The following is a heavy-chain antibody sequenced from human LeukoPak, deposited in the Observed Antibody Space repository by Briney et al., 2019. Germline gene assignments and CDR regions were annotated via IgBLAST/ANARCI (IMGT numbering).Heavy chain of an antibody. CDR3: ARVSRRGSGWYVAFDY. V-gene: IGHV3-30-3*01. D-gene: IGHD6-19*01. J-gene: IGHJ4*02. CDR1: GFTFSSYA. Sequence: GGSLRLSCAASGFTFSSYAMHWVRQAPGKGQEWVAVISYDGSNKYYADSVKGRFTISRDNSKNTLYLQMNSLRAEDTAVYYCARVSRRGSGWYVAFDYWGQGTLVTVSS. CDR2: ISYDGSNK.